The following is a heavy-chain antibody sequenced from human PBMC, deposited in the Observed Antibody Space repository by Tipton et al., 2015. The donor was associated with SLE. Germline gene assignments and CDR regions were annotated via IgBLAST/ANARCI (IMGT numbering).Heavy chain of an antibody. J-gene: IGHJ4*02. Sequence: TLFLTCTVSGGSISTYCWNWIRQPPGKGLEWIGDICDIGSTKYNPSLKSRVTISVDTSKNQFSLKLTSVTAADTAVYYCARVGYGDYGGIDYWGQGTLVTVSS. CDR1: GGSISTYC. CDR2: ICDIGST. V-gene: IGHV4-59*01. D-gene: IGHD4-17*01. CDR3: ARVGYGDYGGIDY.